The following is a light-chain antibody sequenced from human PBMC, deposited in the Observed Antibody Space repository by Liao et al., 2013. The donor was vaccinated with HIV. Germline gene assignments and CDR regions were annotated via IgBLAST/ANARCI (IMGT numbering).Light chain of an antibody. CDR3: YSEADYNLGV. CDR2: QHT. V-gene: IGLV3-1*01. CDR1: NLSNILGNKY. Sequence: SYGLTQPPAVSVSTGQTASITCYGDNLSNILGNKYLHWYQQKPGQSPLLVIFQHTKRPSGIPERFSASTSWNTATLTISGTQVEDEADYYCYSEADYNLGVFGGGTKLTVL. J-gene: IGLJ3*02.